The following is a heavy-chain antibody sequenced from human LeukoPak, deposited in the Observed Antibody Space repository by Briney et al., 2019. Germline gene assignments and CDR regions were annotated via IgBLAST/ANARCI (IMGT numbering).Heavy chain of an antibody. D-gene: IGHD3-22*01. Sequence: WAKVSCKDSLGTLSRYVISWVRQAPRQGVEWMGRIIPIRGIANYAQNFQGRVTITADKSTSTAYMELSSLRSEDTAVYYCARGGYYDSSGYSFDYWGQGTLVTVSS. J-gene: IGHJ4*02. CDR2: IIPIRGIA. V-gene: IGHV1-69*04. CDR1: LGTLSRYV. CDR3: ARGGYYDSSGYSFDY.